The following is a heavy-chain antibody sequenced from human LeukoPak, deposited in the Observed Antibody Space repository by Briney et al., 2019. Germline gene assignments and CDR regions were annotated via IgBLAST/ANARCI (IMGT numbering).Heavy chain of an antibody. CDR3: ARRRDGYNYDW. CDR1: GDSISSGSYY. J-gene: IGHJ4*02. Sequence: SETLSLTCTVSGDSISSGSYYWGWIRQPPGKGLEWIGNIYYSGSSYYNPSLKSRVTISVDTSKNQFSLKVSSVTAADTAVYYCARRRDGYNYDWWGQGTLVTVSS. V-gene: IGHV4-39*01. D-gene: IGHD5-24*01. CDR2: IYYSGSS.